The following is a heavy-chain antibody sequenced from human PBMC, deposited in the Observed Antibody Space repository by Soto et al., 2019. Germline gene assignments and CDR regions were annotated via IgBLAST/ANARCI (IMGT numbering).Heavy chain of an antibody. CDR3: ASRGHLGDYYFDY. D-gene: IGHD2-21*02. J-gene: IGHJ4*02. CDR2: IYYSGST. CDR1: GGSISSGGYY. V-gene: IGHV4-31*03. Sequence: SETLSLTCTVSGGSISSGGYYWSWIRQHPGKGLEWIGYIYYSGSTYYNPSLKSRVTISVDTSKNQFSLKLSSVTAADTAVYYCASRGHLGDYYFDYWGQAPLVTVSS.